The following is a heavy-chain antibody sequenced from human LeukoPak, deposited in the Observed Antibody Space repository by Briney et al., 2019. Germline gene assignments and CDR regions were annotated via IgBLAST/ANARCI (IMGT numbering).Heavy chain of an antibody. V-gene: IGHV1-2*04. CDR3: ARERPVVGYCSSTSCPRWFDP. Sequence: ASVKVSCKASGYTFTGYYMHWVRQAPGQGLEWVGWINPNSGGTNYAQKFQGWVTMTRDTSISTAYMELSRLRSDDTAVYYCARERPVVGYCSSTSCPRWFDPWGQGTLVTVSS. CDR2: INPNSGGT. CDR1: GYTFTGYY. D-gene: IGHD2-2*01. J-gene: IGHJ5*02.